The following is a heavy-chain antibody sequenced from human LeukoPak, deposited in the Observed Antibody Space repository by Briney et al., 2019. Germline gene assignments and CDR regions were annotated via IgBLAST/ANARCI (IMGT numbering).Heavy chain of an antibody. Sequence: HAGGSLRLSCAASGFTFSSYAMHWVRQAPGKGLEYVSAISSNGGSTYYANSVKGRFTISRDNSKNTLYLQMGSLRAEDMAVYYCARDRAFLYGGFGENWYFDLWGRGTLVTVSS. J-gene: IGHJ2*01. V-gene: IGHV3-64*01. CDR2: ISSNGGST. CDR1: GFTFSSYA. D-gene: IGHD3-10*01. CDR3: ARDRAFLYGGFGENWYFDL.